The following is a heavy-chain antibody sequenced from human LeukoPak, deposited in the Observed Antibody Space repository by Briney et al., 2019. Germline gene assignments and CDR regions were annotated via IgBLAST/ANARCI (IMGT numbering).Heavy chain of an antibody. V-gene: IGHV1-2*02. CDR3: ARAPGYCSGGSCPDVDAFDI. CDR2: INPNSGGT. CDR1: GYTFTSYD. Sequence: ASVKVSCKASGYTFTSYDINWVRQATGQGLEWMGWINPNSGGTNYAQKFQGKVTMTRDTSISTAYMELSRLRSDDTAVYYCARAPGYCSGGSCPDVDAFDIWGQGTMVTVSS. J-gene: IGHJ3*02. D-gene: IGHD2-15*01.